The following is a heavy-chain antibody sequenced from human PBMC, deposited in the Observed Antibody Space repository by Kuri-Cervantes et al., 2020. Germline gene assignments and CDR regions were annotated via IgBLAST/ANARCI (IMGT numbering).Heavy chain of an antibody. Sequence: GESLKISCAASGFTFSSYGMHWVRQAPGKGLEWVAVISYDGSNKYYADSVKGRFTISRDNSKNTLYLQMNSLRAEDTAVYYCARARGYCSGGSCFPPDYWGQGTLVTVSS. CDR2: ISYDGSNK. V-gene: IGHV3-30*03. CDR1: GFTFSSYG. D-gene: IGHD2-15*01. CDR3: ARARGYCSGGSCFPPDY. J-gene: IGHJ4*02.